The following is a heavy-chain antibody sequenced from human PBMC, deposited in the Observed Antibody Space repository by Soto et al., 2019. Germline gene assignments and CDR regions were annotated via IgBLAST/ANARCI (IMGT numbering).Heavy chain of an antibody. J-gene: IGHJ4*02. CDR2: ILHSGST. V-gene: IGHV4-39*01. CDR1: GGSISSSSYY. Sequence: SETLSLTCTVSGGSISSSSYYWGWIRQPPGRGLEWIGEILHSGSTNYNPSLKSRVTISVDTSKNQFSLKLTSVTAADTALYYCARRGGGYFPYYFDYWGQGSLVTVSS. CDR3: ARRGGGYFPYYFDY. D-gene: IGHD2-21*01.